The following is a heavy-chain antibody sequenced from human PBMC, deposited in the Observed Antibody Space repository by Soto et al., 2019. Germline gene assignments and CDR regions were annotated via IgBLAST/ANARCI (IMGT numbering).Heavy chain of an antibody. CDR2: IWYDGSNK. V-gene: IGHV3-33*01. CDR3: ARDTVGYSSILGGYYNY. J-gene: IGHJ4*02. D-gene: IGHD6-13*01. Sequence: GGSLRLSCAASGFTFSSYGMHWVRQAPGKGLEWVAVIWYDGSNKYYADSVKGRFTISRDNSKNTLYLQMNSLRAEDTAVYYCARDTVGYSSILGGYYNYWGQGTLVTVSS. CDR1: GFTFSSYG.